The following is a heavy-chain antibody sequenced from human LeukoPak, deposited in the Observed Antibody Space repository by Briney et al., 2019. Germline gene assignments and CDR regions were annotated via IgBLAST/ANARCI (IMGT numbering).Heavy chain of an antibody. CDR3: ARDRKAYYYDSSGPDAFDI. CDR2: IYYSGST. V-gene: IGHV4-59*01. Sequence: SETLSLTCTVSGGSISSYYWSWIRQPPGKGLEWIGYIYYSGSTNYNPSLKSRVTISVDTSKNQFSLKLSSVTAADTAVYYCARDRKAYYYDSSGPDAFDIWGQGTMVTVSS. D-gene: IGHD3-22*01. J-gene: IGHJ3*02. CDR1: GGSISSYY.